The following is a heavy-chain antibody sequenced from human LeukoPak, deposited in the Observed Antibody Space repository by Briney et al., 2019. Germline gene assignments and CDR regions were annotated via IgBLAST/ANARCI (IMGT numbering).Heavy chain of an antibody. CDR3: AKDVSVDYDYVWGSYRPDY. CDR1: GFTFSSYA. V-gene: IGHV3-23*01. Sequence: GGSLRLSCAASGFTFSSYAMSWVRQAPGKGLEWVSAISGSGGSTYYADSVKGRFTISRDNSKNTLYLQMNSLRAEDTAVYYCAKDVSVDYDYVWGSYRPDYCGQGTLVTVSS. CDR2: ISGSGGST. D-gene: IGHD3-16*02. J-gene: IGHJ4*02.